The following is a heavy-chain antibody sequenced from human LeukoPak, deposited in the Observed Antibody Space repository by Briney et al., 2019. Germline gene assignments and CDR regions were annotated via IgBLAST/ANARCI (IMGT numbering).Heavy chain of an antibody. CDR3: ATNSTGSAFDY. CDR2: LYNIRSI. Sequence: SETLSLTCTVSGASISNTYYWSWIRQLPGKGLEWIGNLYNIRSITYKPSLKSRVTMSVDMSKNQFSLRLTSVTAADTAVYFCATNSTGSAFDYWGQGIPVSVSS. CDR1: GASISNTYY. J-gene: IGHJ4*02. V-gene: IGHV4-59*08. D-gene: IGHD2/OR15-2a*01.